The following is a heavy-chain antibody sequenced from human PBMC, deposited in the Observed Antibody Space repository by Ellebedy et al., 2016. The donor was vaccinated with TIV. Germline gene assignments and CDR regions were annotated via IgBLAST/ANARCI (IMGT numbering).Heavy chain of an antibody. J-gene: IGHJ4*02. CDR3: TKDGSGTMNF. V-gene: IGHV3-7*01. CDR1: GFTFRTPW. D-gene: IGHD1-1*01. Sequence: LSLTCAVPGFTFRTPWMSWVRQAPGQGLEWVANMNGDGNERYYVDSVEGRFTISRDNTRNSLYLQMNSLRADDTAVYYCTKDGSGTMNFWGQGTLVTVSS. CDR2: MNGDGNER.